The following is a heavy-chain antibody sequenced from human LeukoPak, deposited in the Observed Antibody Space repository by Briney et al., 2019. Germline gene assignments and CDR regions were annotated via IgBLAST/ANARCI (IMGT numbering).Heavy chain of an antibody. D-gene: IGHD2-15*01. Sequence: ASVKVSCKASGYTLTDYYVHWVRQAPGQDLEWMGFIIPHSGGTNYRQRFQGRVLMTRDMSIGTFYMELSSLRSDDTAVYYCSTEDKFCTTPKCGVYWGQRTLVTVSS. J-gene: IGHJ4*02. V-gene: IGHV1-2*02. CDR2: IIPHSGGT. CDR1: GYTLTDYY. CDR3: STEDKFCTTPKCGVY.